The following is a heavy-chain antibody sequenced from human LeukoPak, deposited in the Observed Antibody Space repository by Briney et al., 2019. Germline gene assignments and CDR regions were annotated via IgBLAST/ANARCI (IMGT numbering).Heavy chain of an antibody. CDR1: GGTFSSYA. CDR3: ARDRGVHFDWLLPFDY. J-gene: IGHJ4*02. CDR2: IIPIFGTA. V-gene: IGHV1-69*13. D-gene: IGHD3-9*01. Sequence: GASVKVSCKASGGTFSSYAISWVRQAPGQGLEWMGGIIPIFGTANYAQKFQGRVTITADESTSTAYMELSSLRSEDTAVYYCARDRGVHFDWLLPFDYWGQGTLVTVSS.